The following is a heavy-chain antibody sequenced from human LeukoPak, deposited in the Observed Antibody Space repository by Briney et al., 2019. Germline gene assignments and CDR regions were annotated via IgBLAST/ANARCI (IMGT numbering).Heavy chain of an antibody. CDR2: IYRGGST. CDR1: GFTVSSNY. D-gene: IGHD2-15*01. Sequence: GASLRLCCAASGFTVSSNYMSWVRQAPGEGVEWVSVIYRGGSTYYADSVKGRFTISRDNSKNTLYLQMSSLRAEDTAVYYCARDRRYCSGGSCYGKDGMDVWGQGTTVTVSS. CDR3: ARDRRYCSGGSCYGKDGMDV. J-gene: IGHJ6*02. V-gene: IGHV3-53*01.